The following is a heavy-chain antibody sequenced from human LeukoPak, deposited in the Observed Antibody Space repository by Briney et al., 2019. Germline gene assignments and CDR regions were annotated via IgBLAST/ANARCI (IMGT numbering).Heavy chain of an antibody. D-gene: IGHD2-2*01. V-gene: IGHV1-18*01. CDR1: GYTFTSYG. CDR2: ISAYNGNT. Sequence: ASVKVSCKASGYTFTSYGISWVRQAPGQGLEWMGWISAYNGNTNYAQKLQGRVTMTTDTSTSTAYMELRSLRSDDTAMYYCASLYCSSTSCYGIDYWGHGTLVTVSS. J-gene: IGHJ4*01. CDR3: ASLYCSSTSCYGIDY.